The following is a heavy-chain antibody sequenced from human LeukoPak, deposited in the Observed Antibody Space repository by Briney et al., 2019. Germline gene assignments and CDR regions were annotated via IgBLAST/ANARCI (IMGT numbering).Heavy chain of an antibody. D-gene: IGHD3-3*01. J-gene: IGHJ4*02. Sequence: ASVKVSCKASGYTFTSYGISWVRQAPGQGLEWMGWISAYNGNTNYAQKLQGRVTMTTDTSTSAAYMELRSLRSDDTAVYYCARVGGAIFGVVQGYDYWGQGTLVTVSS. CDR1: GYTFTSYG. V-gene: IGHV1-18*01. CDR2: ISAYNGNT. CDR3: ARVGGAIFGVVQGYDY.